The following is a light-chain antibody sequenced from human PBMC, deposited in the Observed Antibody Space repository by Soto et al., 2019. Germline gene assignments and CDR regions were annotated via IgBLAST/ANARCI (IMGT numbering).Light chain of an antibody. CDR2: DVS. J-gene: IGLJ2*01. Sequence: QSVLPQPASVSGSPGQSITISCTGTSSDVGAYNYVSWYQQHPGKAPKLMIYDVSDRPSGISNRFSGSKSGNAASLTISGLQTEDEADYYCSSYTTSSTVVFGGGTKLTVL. V-gene: IGLV2-14*03. CDR1: SSDVGAYNY. CDR3: SSYTTSSTVV.